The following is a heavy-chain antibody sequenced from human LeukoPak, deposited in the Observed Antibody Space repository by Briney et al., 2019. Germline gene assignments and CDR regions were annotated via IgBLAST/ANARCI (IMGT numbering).Heavy chain of an antibody. D-gene: IGHD5-18*01. Sequence: GASVTVSCKASGGTFISYAISGVRQAPGQGLEWMGRIIPILGIANYAQKLQGRVTITADKSTSTAYMELSSLRSEDTAVYYCARDTGYSYGHDHDYWGQGTLVTVSS. V-gene: IGHV1-69*04. CDR3: ARDTGYSYGHDHDY. CDR1: GGTFISYA. J-gene: IGHJ4*02. CDR2: IIPILGIA.